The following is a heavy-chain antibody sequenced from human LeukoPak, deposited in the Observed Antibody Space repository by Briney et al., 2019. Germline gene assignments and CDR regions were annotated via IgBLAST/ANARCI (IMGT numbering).Heavy chain of an antibody. V-gene: IGHV3-23*01. Sequence: GGSLRLSCAASEFTFSNYGMHWVRQAPGKGLEWVSNISGSGGSTYYADSVKRRFTISRDNSKNTLYLQMNSLRVEDTAVYYCRDPFDYWGQGTLVTVSS. CDR1: EFTFSNYG. J-gene: IGHJ4*02. CDR2: ISGSGGST. CDR3: RDPFDY.